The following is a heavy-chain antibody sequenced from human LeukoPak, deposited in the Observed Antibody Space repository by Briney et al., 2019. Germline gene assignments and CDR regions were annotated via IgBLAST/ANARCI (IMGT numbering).Heavy chain of an antibody. Sequence: ASVKVSCKASENTFTNYYMHWVRQAPGQGLEWLGLVNPNGGRTAYAQNFQGRVSMTRDTSTTTVYMELSSLRSDDTAVYYCARDMSTAVTPISYAFDVWGQGTMVTVSS. CDR1: ENTFTNYY. CDR3: ARDMSTAVTPISYAFDV. CDR2: VNPNGGRT. D-gene: IGHD4-23*01. J-gene: IGHJ3*01. V-gene: IGHV1-46*01.